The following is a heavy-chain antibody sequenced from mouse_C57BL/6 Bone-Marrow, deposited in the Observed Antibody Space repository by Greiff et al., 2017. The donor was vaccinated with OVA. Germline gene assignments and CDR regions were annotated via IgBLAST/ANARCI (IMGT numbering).Heavy chain of an antibody. CDR1: GYTFTSYG. CDR3: ARQSYYSNRAWFAY. V-gene: IGHV1-81*01. J-gene: IGHJ3*01. Sequence: VHLVESGAELARPGASVKLSCKASGYTFTSYGISWVKQRTGQGLEWIGEIYPRSGNTYYNEKFKGKATLTADKSSSTAYMELRSLTSEDSAVYFCARQSYYSNRAWFAYWGQGTLVTVSA. CDR2: IYPRSGNT. D-gene: IGHD2-5*01.